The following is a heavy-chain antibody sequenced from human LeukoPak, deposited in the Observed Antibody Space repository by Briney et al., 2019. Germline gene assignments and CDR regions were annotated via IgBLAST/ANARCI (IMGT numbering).Heavy chain of an antibody. Sequence: GGSLRLSCAASGFTFSSYGMSWVRQAPGKGLEWVTTISGGGSSTDYADSVKGRFTISRDNSKNTLYLQMNSLRAEDTAIYYCAKAILPATILSFNDYWGQGTLVTVSS. D-gene: IGHD2-2*02. CDR1: GFTFSSYG. V-gene: IGHV3-23*01. CDR3: AKAILPATILSFNDY. J-gene: IGHJ4*02. CDR2: ISGGGSST.